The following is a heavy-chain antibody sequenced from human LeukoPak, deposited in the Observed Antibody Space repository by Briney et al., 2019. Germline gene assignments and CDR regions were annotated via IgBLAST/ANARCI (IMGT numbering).Heavy chain of an antibody. CDR1: GFTFSGSA. CDR3: TRLILGGFDY. D-gene: IGHD2-15*01. CDR2: IRSKANSYAT. J-gene: IGHJ4*02. Sequence: GGSLRLPCAASGFTFSGSAMHWVRQASGKGLEWVGRIRSKANSYATAYAASVKGRFTISRDDSKNTAYLQMNSLKTEDTAVYYCTRLILGGFDYWGQGTLVTVSS. V-gene: IGHV3-73*01.